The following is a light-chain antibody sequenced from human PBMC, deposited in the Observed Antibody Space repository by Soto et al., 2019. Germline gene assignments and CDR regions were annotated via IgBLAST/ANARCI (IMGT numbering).Light chain of an antibody. J-gene: IGKJ3*01. CDR3: QQYGGSPLFT. CDR2: GAS. V-gene: IGKV3-20*01. Sequence: EIVLTQSPGPLSLSPGERATLSCRASQGVTPAYLAWYQHKPGQAPRLLIYGASNRATGIPDRFSGSGSGTDFTLTISRLEPEDFAVYSCQQYGGSPLFTFGPGTKGDIK. CDR1: QGVTPAY.